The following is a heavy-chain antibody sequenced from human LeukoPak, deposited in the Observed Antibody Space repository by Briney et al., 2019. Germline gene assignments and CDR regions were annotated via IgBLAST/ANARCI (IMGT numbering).Heavy chain of an antibody. J-gene: IGHJ4*01. D-gene: IGHD6-19*01. V-gene: IGHV3-23*01. CDR1: GFTLSIYA. Sequence: GGSLRLSCAASGFTLSIYAMTWVGQAPGKGLEWVSTFYETDKTDYADSVKGRFTISRDTSKNMLYLQMNSLRAEDTAIYYCAKRGAGSGGLHFWAHGTLVTVSS. CDR2: FYETDKT. CDR3: AKRGAGSGGLHF.